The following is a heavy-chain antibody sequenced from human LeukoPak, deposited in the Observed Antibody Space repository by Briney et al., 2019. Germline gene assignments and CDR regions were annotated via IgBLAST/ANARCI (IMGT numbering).Heavy chain of an antibody. Sequence: GSLRLSCAASGFTFSSYSMNWVRQAPGKGLEWVSSISSSSSYIYYADSVKGRFTISRDNAKNSLYLQMNSLRAEDTAVYYCARYYGDYEPAEVDYWGQGTLVTVSS. J-gene: IGHJ4*02. CDR2: ISSSSSYI. D-gene: IGHD4-17*01. CDR1: GFTFSSYS. CDR3: ARYYGDYEPAEVDY. V-gene: IGHV3-21*01.